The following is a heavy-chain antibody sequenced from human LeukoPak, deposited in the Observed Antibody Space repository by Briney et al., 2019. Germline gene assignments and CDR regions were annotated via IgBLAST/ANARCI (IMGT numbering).Heavy chain of an antibody. CDR1: GFTFSSYA. V-gene: IGHV3-23*01. J-gene: IGHJ4*02. CDR2: ISGSGGST. D-gene: IGHD2-15*01. CDR3: AKPPWDCSGGSCYLFFDY. Sequence: GGSLRLSCAASGFTFSSYAMSWVRQAPGKGLEWVSAISGSGGSTYYADSVKGRFTISRDNSKNTLYLQMNSLRAEDTAVYYCAKPPWDCSGGSCYLFFDYWGQGTLATVSS.